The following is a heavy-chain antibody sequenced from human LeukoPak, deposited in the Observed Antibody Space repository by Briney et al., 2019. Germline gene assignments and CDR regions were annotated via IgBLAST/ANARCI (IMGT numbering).Heavy chain of an antibody. CDR2: INWNGGGT. CDR3: AREGSSWYYMDV. D-gene: IGHD6-13*01. V-gene: IGHV3-20*01. CDR1: GFSFSNYA. J-gene: IGHJ6*03. Sequence: GGSLRLSCAASGFSFSNYAMSWVRQAPGKGLEWVSGINWNGGGTGYADSVKGRFTISRDSAKNSLYLQMNSLRAEDTALYHCAREGSSWYYMDVWGKGTTVTVSS.